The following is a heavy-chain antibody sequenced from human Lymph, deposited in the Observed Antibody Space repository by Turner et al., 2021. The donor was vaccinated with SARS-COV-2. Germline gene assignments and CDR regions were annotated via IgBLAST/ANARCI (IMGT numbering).Heavy chain of an antibody. Sequence: EVQLVESGGGLVQPGGSLRHSRAASGFTFSYYWMSWVRQGPGKGLEWVANRKQDGSEKYYVDSVKGRFTISRDNAKISLFLQMNSLRAEDTAVYYCARMGSSSWYFDYWGQGTLVTVSS. V-gene: IGHV3-7*01. CDR2: RKQDGSEK. J-gene: IGHJ4*02. CDR1: GFTFSYYW. CDR3: ARMGSSSWYFDY. D-gene: IGHD1-26*01.